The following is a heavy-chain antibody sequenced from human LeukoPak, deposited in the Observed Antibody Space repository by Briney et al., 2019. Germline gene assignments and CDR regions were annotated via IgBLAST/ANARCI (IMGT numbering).Heavy chain of an antibody. J-gene: IGHJ4*02. CDR3: ARDPTMIVESSTPQKDY. CDR2: ISSSSSYI. CDR1: GFTFSSYS. V-gene: IGHV3-21*01. D-gene: IGHD3-22*01. Sequence: PGGSLRLSCAASGFTFSSYSMNWVRQAPGKGLEWVSSISSSSSYIYYADSVKGRFTISRDNAKNSLYLQMNSLRAEDTAVYYCARDPTMIVESSTPQKDYWGQGTLVTVSS.